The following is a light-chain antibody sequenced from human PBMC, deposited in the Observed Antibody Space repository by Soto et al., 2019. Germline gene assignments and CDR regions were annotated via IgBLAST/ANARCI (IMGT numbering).Light chain of an antibody. CDR2: EVS. J-gene: IGLJ1*01. V-gene: IGLV2-14*01. CDR1: SSDVGGCNC. CDR3: SSFTNTRTYA. Sequence: QSVLTQPASVSGSPGQSITISCTGTSSDVGGCNCVSWYQQHPAKAPKLMIYEVSNRPSGVSNRFSGSKSGNTASLTISGLQAEDEADYYCSSFTNTRTYAFGTGTKLTVL.